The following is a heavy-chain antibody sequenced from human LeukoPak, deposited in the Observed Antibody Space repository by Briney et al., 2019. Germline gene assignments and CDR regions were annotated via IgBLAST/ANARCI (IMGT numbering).Heavy chain of an antibody. Sequence: SVKVSPKASGGTFTSYAISWVRQAPGQGLEWMGRIIPILGIANYAQKFQGRVTITADKSTSTAYMELSSLRSEDTAVYYCARAGTVVVAENWFDPWGQGTLVSVSS. CDR3: ARAGTVVVAENWFDP. D-gene: IGHD2-15*01. V-gene: IGHV1-69*04. CDR1: GGTFTSYA. CDR2: IIPILGIA. J-gene: IGHJ5*02.